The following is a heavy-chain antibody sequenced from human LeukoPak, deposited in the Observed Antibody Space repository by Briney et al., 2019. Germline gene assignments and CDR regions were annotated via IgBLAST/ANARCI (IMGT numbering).Heavy chain of an antibody. CDR3: ARDLNYYDSSGYYDY. Sequence: ASVKVSCKASGGTFSSYAISWVRQAPGQGLEWMGKIIPILGIANYAQKFQGRVTITADKSTSTAYMELSSLRSEDTAVYYCARDLNYYDSSGYYDYWGQGTLVTVSS. CDR2: IIPILGIA. CDR1: GGTFSSYA. D-gene: IGHD3-22*01. V-gene: IGHV1-69*04. J-gene: IGHJ4*02.